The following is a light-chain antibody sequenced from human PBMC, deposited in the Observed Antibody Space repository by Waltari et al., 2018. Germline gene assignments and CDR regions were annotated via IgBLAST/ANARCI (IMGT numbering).Light chain of an antibody. CDR3: QQYAGSPWT. CDR2: EAS. V-gene: IGKV1-5*03. CDR1: ESISSW. J-gene: IGKJ1*01. Sequence: ETQMTQSPSTLSASAGASVTIPCRASESISSWLAWYQQKPGRAPKLLVYEASSLERGVPSRFSGGGFGTEFTLTISGLQPDDFATYYCQQYAGSPWTFGQGTKVEIK.